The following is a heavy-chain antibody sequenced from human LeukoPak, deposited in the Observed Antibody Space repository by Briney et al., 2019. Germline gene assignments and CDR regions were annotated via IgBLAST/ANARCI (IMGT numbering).Heavy chain of an antibody. CDR2: IRNKANSYTT. Sequence: PGGSLRLSCAASGFTFSDHYMDWVRQAPGKGPEWVGRIRNKANSYTTEYAASVKGRFTISRDNSKNTLYLQMNSLRAEDTAVYYCARAILSYYDSSGYYYGYYYGMDVWGQGTTVTVSS. V-gene: IGHV3-72*01. CDR1: GFTFSDHY. CDR3: ARAILSYYDSSGYYYGYYYGMDV. D-gene: IGHD3-22*01. J-gene: IGHJ6*02.